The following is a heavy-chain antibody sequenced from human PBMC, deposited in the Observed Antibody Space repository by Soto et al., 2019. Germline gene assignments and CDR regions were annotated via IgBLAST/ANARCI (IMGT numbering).Heavy chain of an antibody. CDR1: GDSVSSNSAA. CDR2: TYYRSKWYN. CDR3: ARDEQTQEFYYYYGMDV. D-gene: IGHD3-10*01. J-gene: IGHJ6*02. V-gene: IGHV6-1*01. Sequence: SQTLSLTCAISGDSVSSNSAAWNWIRQSPSRGLEWLGRTYYRSKWYNDYAVSVKSRITINPDTSKNQFSLQLNSVTPEDTAVYYCARDEQTQEFYYYYGMDVWGQGTPVTVSS.